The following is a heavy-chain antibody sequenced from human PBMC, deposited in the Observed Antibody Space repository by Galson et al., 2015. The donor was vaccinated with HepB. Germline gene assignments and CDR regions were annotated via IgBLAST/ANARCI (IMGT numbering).Heavy chain of an antibody. CDR1: GFNFRSYE. J-gene: IGHJ4*02. V-gene: IGHV3-48*03. CDR2: ISSTGSTI. CDR3: ATKNYNGEFFDY. D-gene: IGHD4-17*01. Sequence: LRLSCAASGFNFRSYEMNWLRQAPGKGLEWVSYISSTGSTIHYAESVKGRFTFSRDNAKNSLYLQMSSLRAEDTAVYYCATKNYNGEFFDYWGQGTLVTVSS.